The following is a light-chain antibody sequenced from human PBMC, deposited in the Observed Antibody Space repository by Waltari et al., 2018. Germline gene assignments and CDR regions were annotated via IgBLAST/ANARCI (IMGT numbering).Light chain of an antibody. Sequence: DIKMTQSPSSLSASLGDSVTITCRASQTIFMFLNWYQQRQGKAPNLLIYGASNLLSGVPSRFSGSGSGTDFTLTISSLQPEDVATYYCQESFTSPRTFGPGTKVEI. CDR1: QTIFMF. V-gene: IGKV1-39*01. CDR2: GAS. J-gene: IGKJ1*01. CDR3: QESFTSPRT.